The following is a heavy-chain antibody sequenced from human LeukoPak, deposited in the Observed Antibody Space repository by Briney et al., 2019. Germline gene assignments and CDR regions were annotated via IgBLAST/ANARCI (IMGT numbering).Heavy chain of an antibody. J-gene: IGHJ4*01. Sequence: GDSLKISCQGSGYKFRNYWIGWVRQMPGKGLEWVGNIYSGDSETRYSPSFQGHVNMSVDKSVNTAYLQWGSLRAPDSAIYYCARRALTGYYFPYWGQGTLVTVSS. D-gene: IGHD3-9*01. CDR2: IYSGDSET. CDR1: GYKFRNYW. V-gene: IGHV5-51*01. CDR3: ARRALTGYYFPY.